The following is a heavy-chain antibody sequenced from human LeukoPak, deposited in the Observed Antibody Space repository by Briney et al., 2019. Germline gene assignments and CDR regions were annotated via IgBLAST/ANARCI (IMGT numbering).Heavy chain of an antibody. CDR2: IYYSGNT. Sequence: SETLSLTCTVSGGSVSSGDYCWSWIRQHPGTGLEWIGYIYYSGNTYYNPSLKSRVTISVDTSKNQFSLELSSVTAADTAVYYCARARNSKPDYWGQGTLVTVSS. J-gene: IGHJ4*02. D-gene: IGHD4-11*01. V-gene: IGHV4-31*03. CDR1: GGSVSSGDYC. CDR3: ARARNSKPDY.